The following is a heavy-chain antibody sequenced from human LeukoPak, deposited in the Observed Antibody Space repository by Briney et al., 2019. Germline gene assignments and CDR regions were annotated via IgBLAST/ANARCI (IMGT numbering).Heavy chain of an antibody. V-gene: IGHV3-11*03. CDR2: IYSSSSYR. Sequence: PGGSLRLSCAASGFTFSDYYMSWVRQAPGKGLEWVSYIYSSSSYRNYADPVKGRLTITRDNAKNSLYLQMNSLRAEDTAVHYYARIRAPYSYGLDYWGQGTLVTVSS. CDR3: ARIRAPYSYGLDY. J-gene: IGHJ4*02. CDR1: GFTFSDYY. D-gene: IGHD5-18*01.